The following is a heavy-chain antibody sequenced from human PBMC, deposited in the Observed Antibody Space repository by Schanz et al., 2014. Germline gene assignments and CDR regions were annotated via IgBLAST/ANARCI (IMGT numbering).Heavy chain of an antibody. CDR1: GFTFSSYA. CDR2: ISSRSSHI. Sequence: EVQLLESGGGLVQPGGSLRLSCAASGFTFSSYAMSWVRQAPGKGLEWVSSISSRSSHIYYADSVKGRFTISRDNAKNSLYLEMNSLRAEDTALYYCARDRRNADLDYWGQGTLVTVSS. V-gene: IGHV3-48*01. CDR3: ARDRRNADLDY. D-gene: IGHD1-1*01. J-gene: IGHJ4*02.